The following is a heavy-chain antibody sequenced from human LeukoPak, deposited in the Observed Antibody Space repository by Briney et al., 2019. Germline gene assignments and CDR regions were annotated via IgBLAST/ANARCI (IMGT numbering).Heavy chain of an antibody. V-gene: IGHV3-23*01. CDR3: AIDPFRSIAVAGVPDY. J-gene: IGHJ4*02. Sequence: GGSLRLSCAASGFTFSSYAMSWVRQAPGKGLEWVSAISGSGGSIYYADSVKGRFTISRDNSKNTLYLQMNSLRAEDTAVYYCAIDPFRSIAVAGVPDYWGQGTLVTVSS. CDR2: ISGSGGSI. CDR1: GFTFSSYA. D-gene: IGHD6-19*01.